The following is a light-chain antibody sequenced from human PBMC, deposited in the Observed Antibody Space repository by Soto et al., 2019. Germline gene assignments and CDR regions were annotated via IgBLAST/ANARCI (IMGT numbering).Light chain of an antibody. J-gene: IGKJ4*01. CDR2: GAS. V-gene: IGKV3-20*01. Sequence: EIVLTQSPGTLSLSPGERATLSCRASQSITNNYLAWYQQKPGRAHRLLIYGASSRATGIPDRFSGSGSGTDFALTISRLEPEEFAMYYCQQYGYLVTFGGGTKVAIK. CDR3: QQYGYLVT. CDR1: QSITNNY.